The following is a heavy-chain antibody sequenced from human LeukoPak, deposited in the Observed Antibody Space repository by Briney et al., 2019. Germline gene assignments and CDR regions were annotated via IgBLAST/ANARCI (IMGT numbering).Heavy chain of an antibody. V-gene: IGHV3-23*01. D-gene: IGHD6-13*01. Sequence: GGSLRLSCAASGFTFSSYAMSWVRQASGKGLEWVSAISGSGCSTYYADSVKGRFTISRDNSKNTLYLQMNSLRAEDTAVYYCAKSPYSSSRAAYFDYWGQGTLVAVSS. CDR3: AKSPYSSSRAAYFDY. CDR2: ISGSGCST. CDR1: GFTFSSYA. J-gene: IGHJ4*02.